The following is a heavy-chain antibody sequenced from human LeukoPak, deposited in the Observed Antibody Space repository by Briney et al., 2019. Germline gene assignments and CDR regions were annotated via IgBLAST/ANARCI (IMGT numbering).Heavy chain of an antibody. J-gene: IGHJ4*02. CDR2: ISWNSGSI. CDR1: GFTFSSYG. Sequence: SLRLSCAASGFTFSSYGMIWVRQAPGKGLEWVSGISWNSGSIGYTDSVKGRFTISRDNAKNSLYLQMNSLRAEDTALYYCATARAAGTVYFDYWGQGTLVTVSS. D-gene: IGHD6-13*01. CDR3: ATARAAGTVYFDY. V-gene: IGHV3-9*01.